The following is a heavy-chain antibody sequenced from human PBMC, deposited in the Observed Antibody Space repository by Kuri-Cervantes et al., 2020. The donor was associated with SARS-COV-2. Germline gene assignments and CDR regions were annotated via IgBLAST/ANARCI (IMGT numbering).Heavy chain of an antibody. Sequence: ETLSPTCTVSGGSISSYYWSWIRRPPGKGLEWVSAISGSGGSTYYADSVKGRFTISRDNSKNTLYLQMNSLRAEDTAVYYCAKLGSRRHYEDWGQGTLVTVSS. CDR1: GGSISSYY. J-gene: IGHJ4*02. CDR2: ISGSGGST. D-gene: IGHD4-17*01. CDR3: AKLGSRRHYED. V-gene: IGHV3-23*01.